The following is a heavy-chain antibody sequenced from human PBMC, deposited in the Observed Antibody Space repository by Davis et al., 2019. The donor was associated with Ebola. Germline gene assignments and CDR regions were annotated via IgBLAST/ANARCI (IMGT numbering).Heavy chain of an antibody. D-gene: IGHD4-17*01. V-gene: IGHV1-69*04. CDR1: GGTFSSYA. J-gene: IGHJ4*02. Sequence: SVKVSCKASGGTFSSYAISWVRQAPGQGLEWMGRIIPILGIANYAQKFQERVTITRDMSTSTAYMELSSLRSEDTAVYYCAAEGGYGDYSSFDYWGQGTLVTVSS. CDR2: IIPILGIA. CDR3: AAEGGYGDYSSFDY.